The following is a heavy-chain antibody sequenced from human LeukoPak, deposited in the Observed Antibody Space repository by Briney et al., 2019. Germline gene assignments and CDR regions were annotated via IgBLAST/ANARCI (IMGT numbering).Heavy chain of an antibody. CDR1: GFTFSSHA. Sequence: GGSLRLSCAASGFTFSSHAMSWVRQTPGKGLEWVSSISDRGDETYYADSVRGRFTISRDNSKNTLYLQMKSLGGDDTALYYCAKCWRVVSGNWYLSFDSWGQGTLVTVSS. CDR3: AKCWRVVSGNWYLSFDS. J-gene: IGHJ4*02. V-gene: IGHV3-23*01. D-gene: IGHD6-13*01. CDR2: ISDRGDET.